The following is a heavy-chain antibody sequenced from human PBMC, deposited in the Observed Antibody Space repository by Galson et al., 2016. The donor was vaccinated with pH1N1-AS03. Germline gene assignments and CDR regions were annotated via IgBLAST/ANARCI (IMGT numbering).Heavy chain of an antibody. V-gene: IGHV4-59*01. J-gene: IGHJ6*02. Sequence: ETLSLTCTVSGGSISSYYWTWIRQPPGKGLEWIGHIYYSGGTNYNPSLKSRVTISVDTSKNQFSLKLSSVTAADTAVDYCARFRSSWTFYYGLDVWGQGTTVTVSS. CDR3: ARFRSSWTFYYGLDV. CDR2: IYYSGGT. D-gene: IGHD6-13*01. CDR1: GGSISSYY.